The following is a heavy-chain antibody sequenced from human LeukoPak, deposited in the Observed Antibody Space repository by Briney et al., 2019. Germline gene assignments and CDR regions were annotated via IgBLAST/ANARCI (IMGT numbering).Heavy chain of an antibody. CDR2: ISSSGSTI. V-gene: IGHV3-48*03. CDR3: ARKTYYYDSSGYSNDAFDI. Sequence: GGSLRLSCAASGFTFSSYEMNCVRQAPGKGLEWVSYISSSGSTIYYADSVKGRFTISRDNAKNSLYLQMNSLRAEDTAVYYCARKTYYYDSSGYSNDAFDIWGQGTMVTVSS. D-gene: IGHD3-22*01. CDR1: GFTFSSYE. J-gene: IGHJ3*02.